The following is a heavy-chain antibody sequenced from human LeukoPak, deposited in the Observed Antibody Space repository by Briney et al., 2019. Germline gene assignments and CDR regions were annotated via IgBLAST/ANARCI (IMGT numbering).Heavy chain of an antibody. CDR3: ARTSYSSMGAFDI. CDR1: GASITTGNYS. CDR2: IYYSGST. Sequence: PSQTLSLTCTVSGASITTGNYSWNWIRQHPGKGLEWICYIYYSGSTYYNPSLKSRLTISVDTSQSQFSLRLSSVTAADTAVYYCARTSYSSMGAFDIWGQGTMVSVSS. J-gene: IGHJ3*02. V-gene: IGHV4-31*03. D-gene: IGHD6-13*01.